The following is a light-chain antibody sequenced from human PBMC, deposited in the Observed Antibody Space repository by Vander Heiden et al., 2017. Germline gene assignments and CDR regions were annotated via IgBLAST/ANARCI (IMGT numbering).Light chain of an antibody. CDR2: EVT. CDR3: SSYTTSSTGV. CDR1: SSDVGAYNY. J-gene: IGLJ1*01. V-gene: IGLV2-14*01. Sequence: QSALPQPSSVSGSPGQSIAIACTGTSSDVGAYNYVSWYQQHPGKVPKLIMYEVTKRPSGVSDRFSGSKSGNTASLTISGLQAEDEADYYCSSYTTSSTGVFGTGTMVTVL.